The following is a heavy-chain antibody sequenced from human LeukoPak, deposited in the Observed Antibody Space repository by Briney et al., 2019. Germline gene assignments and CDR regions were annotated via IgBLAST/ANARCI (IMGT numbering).Heavy chain of an antibody. J-gene: IGHJ4*02. D-gene: IGHD6-19*01. V-gene: IGHV1-2*06. Sequence: ASVKVSGKASGYTFTGYYMHWVRQAPGQGLEWMGRINPNSGGTNYAQKFQGRVTMTRDTSISTAYMELSRLRSDDTAVYYCARDHNQWLGYFDYWGQGTLVTVSS. CDR2: INPNSGGT. CDR3: ARDHNQWLGYFDY. CDR1: GYTFTGYY.